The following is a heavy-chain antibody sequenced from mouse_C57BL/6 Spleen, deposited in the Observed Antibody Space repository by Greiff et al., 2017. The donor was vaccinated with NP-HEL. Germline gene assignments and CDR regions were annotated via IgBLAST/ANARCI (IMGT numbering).Heavy chain of an antibody. CDR3: ARKKGGAMDY. J-gene: IGHJ4*01. Sequence: EVKVEESGGGLVKPGGSLKLSCAASGFTFSDYGMHWVRQAPEKGLEWVAYISSGSSTIYYADTVKGRFTISRDNAKNTLFLQMTSLRSEDTAMYYCARKKGGAMDYWGQGTSVTVSS. CDR2: ISSGSSTI. CDR1: GFTFSDYG. V-gene: IGHV5-17*01.